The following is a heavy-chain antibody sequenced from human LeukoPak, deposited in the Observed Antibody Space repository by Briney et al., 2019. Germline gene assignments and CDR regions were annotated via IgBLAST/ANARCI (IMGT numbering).Heavy chain of an antibody. CDR2: ISSSSSYI. CDR3: ARAAPTDAFDI. Sequence: GGSLRLSCAASGFTFSSYSMNWVRQAPGKGLKWVSSISSSSSYIYYADSVKGRFTISRDNAKNSLYLQMNSLRAEDTAVYYCARAAPTDAFDIWGQGTMVTVSS. V-gene: IGHV3-21*01. CDR1: GFTFSSYS. J-gene: IGHJ3*02. D-gene: IGHD4-17*01.